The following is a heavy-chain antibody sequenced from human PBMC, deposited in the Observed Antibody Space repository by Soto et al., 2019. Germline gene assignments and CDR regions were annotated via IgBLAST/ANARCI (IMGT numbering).Heavy chain of an antibody. CDR2: IWYDGSNK. J-gene: IGHJ4*02. CDR1: GFTFSSYG. Sequence: QVQLVESGGGVVQPGRSLRLSCAASGFTFSSYGMHWVRQAPGKGLEWVAVIWYDGSNKYYADSVKGRFTISRDNSKNTLYLQMNSLRAEDTAVYYCARGRGYYDILTGYFDYWGQGTLVTVSS. D-gene: IGHD3-9*01. CDR3: ARGRGYYDILTGYFDY. V-gene: IGHV3-33*01.